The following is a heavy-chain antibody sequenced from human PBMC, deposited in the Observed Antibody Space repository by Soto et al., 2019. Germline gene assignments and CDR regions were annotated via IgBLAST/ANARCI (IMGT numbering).Heavy chain of an antibody. V-gene: IGHV3-74*01. J-gene: IGHJ4*02. D-gene: IGHD6-19*01. CDR2: INSDGSST. Sequence: GGSLRLSCAASGFTFSSYWMHWVRQAPGKGLVWVSRINSDGSSTSYADSVKGRFTISRDNAKNTLYPQMNSLRAEDTAVYYCARDRYSSGWYGYWGQGTLVTVSS. CDR3: ARDRYSSGWYGY. CDR1: GFTFSSYW.